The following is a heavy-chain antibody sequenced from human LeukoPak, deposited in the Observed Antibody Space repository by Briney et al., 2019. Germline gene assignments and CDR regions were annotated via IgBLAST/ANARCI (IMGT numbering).Heavy chain of an antibody. Sequence: PGGSLRLSCAASGFTFSSYSMNWVRQAPGKGLEWVSSISSSSSYIYYADPVKGRFTISRDNAKNSLYPQMNSLRAEDTAVYYCARDPMPPHYYGSGSYRDYWGQGTLVTVPS. D-gene: IGHD3-10*01. J-gene: IGHJ4*02. CDR2: ISSSSSYI. V-gene: IGHV3-21*01. CDR3: ARDPMPPHYYGSGSYRDY. CDR1: GFTFSSYS.